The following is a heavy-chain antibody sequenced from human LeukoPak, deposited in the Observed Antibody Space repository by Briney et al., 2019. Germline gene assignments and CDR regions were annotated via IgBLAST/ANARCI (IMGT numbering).Heavy chain of an antibody. J-gene: IGHJ6*02. CDR3: AKVLSYGSGSYYRKVDYYGMDV. D-gene: IGHD3-10*01. V-gene: IGHV3-23*01. CDR1: GFTFSSYA. CDR2: ISGSGGST. Sequence: GGSLRLSCAASGFTFSSYAMSWVRQAPGKGLEWVSAISGSGGSTYYADSVKGRFTISRDNSKNTLYLQMNSLRAEDTAVYYCAKVLSYGSGSYYRKVDYYGMDVWGQGTTVTVSS.